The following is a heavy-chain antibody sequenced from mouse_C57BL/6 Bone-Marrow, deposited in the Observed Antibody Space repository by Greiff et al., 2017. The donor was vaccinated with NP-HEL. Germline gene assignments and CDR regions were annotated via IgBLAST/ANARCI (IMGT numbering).Heavy chain of an antibody. J-gene: IGHJ4*01. D-gene: IGHD2-3*01. CDR1: GFTFSDYG. Sequence: EVMLVESGGGLVKPGGSLKLSCAASGFTFSDYGMHWVRQAPEKGLEWVAYISSGSSTIYYADTVKGRFTISRDNAKNTLFLQIASLRSEDTAMYYCARRGGDGPYYYAMDYWGQGTSVTVSS. V-gene: IGHV5-17*01. CDR2: ISSGSSTI. CDR3: ARRGGDGPYYYAMDY.